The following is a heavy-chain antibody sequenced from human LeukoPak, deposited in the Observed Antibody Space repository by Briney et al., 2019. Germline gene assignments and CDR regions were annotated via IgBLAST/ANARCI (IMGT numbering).Heavy chain of an antibody. CDR3: AKGPGGDYYFDY. D-gene: IGHD2-21*02. V-gene: IGHV3-23*01. CDR2: IVNSDGST. Sequence: GGSLRLSCAASGFTFSSYAMSWVRQAPGKGLEWVSSIVNSDGSTYYADSVKGRFTISRDNSKNTLYLQMNSLRAEDTAVYYCAKGPGGDYYFDYWGQGELGTVSS. CDR1: GFTFSSYA. J-gene: IGHJ4*02.